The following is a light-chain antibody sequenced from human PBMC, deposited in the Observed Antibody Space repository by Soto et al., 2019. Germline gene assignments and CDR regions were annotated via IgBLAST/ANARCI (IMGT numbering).Light chain of an antibody. CDR3: QQSYNTPYT. J-gene: IGKJ2*01. V-gene: IGKV1-39*01. Sequence: DIQMTQSPSSLSASVGDRVTITCRASLIINNYLNWYQQKPGKAPKVLIYSASNLQGGVPSRFSGSGSGTDFTLTISSLQPEDFATYYCQQSYNTPYTFGQGTSLEIK. CDR1: LIINNY. CDR2: SAS.